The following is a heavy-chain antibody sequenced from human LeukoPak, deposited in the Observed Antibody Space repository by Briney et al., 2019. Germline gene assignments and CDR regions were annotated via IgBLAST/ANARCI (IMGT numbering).Heavy chain of an antibody. CDR2: INPNSGGT. J-gene: IGHJ4*02. V-gene: IGHV1-2*02. CDR3: ARDVGDYGDY. D-gene: IGHD2-15*01. CDR1: GYTFTSYG. Sequence: ASVKVSCRASGYTFTSYGISWVRQAPGQGLEWMGWINPNSGGTNYAQKFQGRVTMTRDTSISTAYMELSRLRSDDTAVYYCARDVGDYGDYWGQGTLVTVSS.